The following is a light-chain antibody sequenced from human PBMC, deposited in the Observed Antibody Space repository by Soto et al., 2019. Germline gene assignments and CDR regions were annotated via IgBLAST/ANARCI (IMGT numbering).Light chain of an antibody. J-gene: IGKJ5*01. CDR3: QQYSSPIT. Sequence: EIVLTQSPGTLSLSPGERATLSCRASQSVSSSFLAWYQQKPGQAPRLLIYGASSRATGIPDRFSGSGSGTDFTLSISRLEPEDFAVYYCQQYSSPITFGQGTRLETK. CDR1: QSVSSSF. CDR2: GAS. V-gene: IGKV3-20*01.